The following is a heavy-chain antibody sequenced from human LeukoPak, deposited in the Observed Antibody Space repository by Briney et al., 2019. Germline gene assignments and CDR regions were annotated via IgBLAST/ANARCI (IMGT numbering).Heavy chain of an antibody. D-gene: IGHD1-26*01. V-gene: IGHV4-34*01. CDR3: ARGQGATVPQVGKNWFDP. CDR2: VNESGGT. CDR1: DGAIAGYS. Sequence: PSETLSLTCTVSDGAIAGYSWSWIRQTPAKGMEWIGEVNESGGTNISPSLRSRVILSVDTSKNQFSLKLISVTVADTAIYYCARGQGATVPQVGKNWFDPWGQGTRVTVSS. J-gene: IGHJ5*02.